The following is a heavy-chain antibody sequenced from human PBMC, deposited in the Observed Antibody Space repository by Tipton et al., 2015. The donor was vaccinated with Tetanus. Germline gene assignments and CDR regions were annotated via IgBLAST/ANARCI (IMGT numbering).Heavy chain of an antibody. D-gene: IGHD2-8*01. CDR1: GGSISDKKYY. V-gene: IGHV4-39*02. Sequence: TLSLTCTVSGGSISDKKYYWGWIRQAPGKGLEWIASIYFEGSTYYSPSLKSRLTIDVDTSQNFFSLRLTSVTAADTAIYYCARHLYGYWFDPWGQGALVTVSS. CDR3: ARHLYGYWFDP. CDR2: IYFEGST. J-gene: IGHJ5*02.